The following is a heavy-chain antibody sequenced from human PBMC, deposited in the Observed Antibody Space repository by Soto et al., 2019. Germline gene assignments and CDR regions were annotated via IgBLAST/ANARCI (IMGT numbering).Heavy chain of an antibody. D-gene: IGHD3-22*01. J-gene: IGHJ4*02. CDR1: GYTFTGYY. V-gene: IGHV1-2*02. Sequence: QVQLVQSGAEVKKPGASVKVSCKASGYTFTGYYLHWVRQAPGQGLEWMGWINPNNGDTNYAQKFQDRVTMTRDTSVSTAYMELSRLKSDDAAVYYCERAFVYYDSGGYLLWWGQGAQVTVSS. CDR3: ERAFVYYDSGGYLLW. CDR2: INPNNGDT.